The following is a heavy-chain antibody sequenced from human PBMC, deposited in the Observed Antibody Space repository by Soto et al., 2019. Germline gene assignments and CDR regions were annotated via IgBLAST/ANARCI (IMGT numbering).Heavy chain of an antibody. CDR2: IYYSGST. D-gene: IGHD4-4*01. CDR3: ATNYAYYYYYGMDV. J-gene: IGHJ6*02. Sequence: PSETLSLTCTVSGGSISSSSYYWGWIRQPPGKGLEWIGSIYYSGSTYHNPSLKSRVTISVDTSKNQFSLKLSSVTAADTAVYYCATNYAYYYYYGMDVWGQGTTVTVYS. CDR1: GGSISSSSYY. V-gene: IGHV4-39*01.